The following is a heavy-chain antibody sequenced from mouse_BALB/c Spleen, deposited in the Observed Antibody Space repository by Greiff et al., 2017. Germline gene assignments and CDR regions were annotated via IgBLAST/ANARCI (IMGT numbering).Heavy chain of an antibody. CDR2: ISYSGST. CDR3: ATDRSSSAWFAY. CDR1: GYSITSDYA. J-gene: IGHJ3*01. D-gene: IGHD1-1*01. Sequence: EVQLQQSGPGLVKPSQSLSLTCTVTGYSITSDYAWNWIRQFPGNKLEWMGYISYSGSTSYNPSLKSRISITRDTSKNQFFLQLNSVTTEDTATYYCATDRSSSAWFAYWGQGTLVTVSA. V-gene: IGHV3-2*02.